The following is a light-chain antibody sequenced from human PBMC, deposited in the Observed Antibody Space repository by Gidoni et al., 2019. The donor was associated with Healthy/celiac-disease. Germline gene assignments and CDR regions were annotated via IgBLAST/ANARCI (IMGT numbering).Light chain of an antibody. CDR1: QSVLYSSNNKNY. J-gene: IGKJ3*01. CDR3: QQYYSTPWT. Sequence: DIVMTQSPDSLAVSLRERATIHCKSSQSVLYSSNNKNYLSWYQQKPGQPPKLLIYWASTRESGVPDRCSGSGSGTDFTLTISSLQAEDVAVYYCQQYYSTPWTFGPGTKVDIK. V-gene: IGKV4-1*01. CDR2: WAS.